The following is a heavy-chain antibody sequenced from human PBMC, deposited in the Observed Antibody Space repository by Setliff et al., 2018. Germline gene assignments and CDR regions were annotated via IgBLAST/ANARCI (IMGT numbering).Heavy chain of an antibody. CDR3: ARGLIFGYSYVGEYYYYMDV. D-gene: IGHD5-18*01. V-gene: IGHV4-39*01. J-gene: IGHJ6*03. CDR2: IYYSGST. Sequence: PSETLSLTCTVSGGSISSSSYYWGWIRQPPGKGLEWIGSIYYSGSTYYNPSLKGRVTISVDTSKNQFSLKLSSVTAADTAVYYCARGLIFGYSYVGEYYYYMDVWGKGTTVTVSS. CDR1: GGSISSSSYY.